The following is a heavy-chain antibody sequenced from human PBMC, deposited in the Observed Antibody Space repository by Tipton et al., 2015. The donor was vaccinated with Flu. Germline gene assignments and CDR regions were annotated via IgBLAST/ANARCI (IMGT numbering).Heavy chain of an antibody. J-gene: IGHJ4*02. CDR2: IYHSGST. V-gene: IGHV4-38-2*01. Sequence: LRLSCAVSGYSISSGYYWGGSRQPPGKGLEWIGSIYHSGSTYYNPSLKSRVTISVDTSKNQFSLKLSSVTAADTAVYYCARQERSGWFLDYWGQGTLVTVSS. D-gene: IGHD6-19*01. CDR3: ARQERSGWFLDY. CDR1: GYSISSGYY.